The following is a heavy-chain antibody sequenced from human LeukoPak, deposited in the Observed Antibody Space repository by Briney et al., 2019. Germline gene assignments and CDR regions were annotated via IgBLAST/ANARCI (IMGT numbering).Heavy chain of an antibody. V-gene: IGHV3-11*06. CDR2: ISGSSTHT. D-gene: IGHD1-1*01. J-gene: IGHJ4*02. CDR1: GFTFSDYY. Sequence: GGSLRLSCAASGFTFSDYYMSWIRQAPGKGLEWVSYISGSSTHTNYADSVKGRFTISRDNAKKSLYLQMNSLRADDTAVYYCARDTSRNDLDYWGQGTLVTVSS. CDR3: ARDTSRNDLDY.